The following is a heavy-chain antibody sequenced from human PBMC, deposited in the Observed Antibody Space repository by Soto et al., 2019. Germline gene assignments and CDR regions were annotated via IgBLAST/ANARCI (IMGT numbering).Heavy chain of an antibody. CDR3: ARDADYGGSRGGMDV. Sequence: QVRLEESGPGLVKPSETLSLICSVSGGSVNNANYFWNWIRHHPENGLEWIGYIYYSGSTRYNPSIKSRVTLSIDTSKNQFSLSLNAVTVADTAVYFCARDADYGGSRGGMDVWGRGTTVTVSS. CDR2: IYYSGST. D-gene: IGHD4-17*01. V-gene: IGHV4-31*03. CDR1: GGSVNNANYF. J-gene: IGHJ6*02.